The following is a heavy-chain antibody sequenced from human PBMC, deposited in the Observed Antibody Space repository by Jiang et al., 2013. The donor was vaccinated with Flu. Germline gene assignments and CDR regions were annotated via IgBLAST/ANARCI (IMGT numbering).Heavy chain of an antibody. D-gene: IGHD3-9*01. CDR2: INPNSGGT. Sequence: SCKASGYTFTGYYMHWVQQAPGQGLEWMGWINPNSGGTNYAQKFQGWVTMTRDTSISTAYMELSRLRSDDTAVYYCATTGYSPGDAFDIWGQGTMVTVSS. CDR3: ATTGYSPGDAFDI. CDR1: GYTFTGYY. V-gene: IGHV1-2*04. J-gene: IGHJ3*02.